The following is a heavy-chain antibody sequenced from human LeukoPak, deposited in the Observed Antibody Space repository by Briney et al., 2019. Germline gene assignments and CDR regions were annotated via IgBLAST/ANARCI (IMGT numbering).Heavy chain of an antibody. D-gene: IGHD3-10*01. CDR1: GGSISSYY. CDR3: ARVRGSGSYYNPLKYNWFDP. V-gene: IGHV4-59*13. CDR2: VYYSGST. J-gene: IGHJ5*02. Sequence: SETLSLTCTVSGGSISSYYWSWIRQPPGQGLEWVGIVYYSGSTNYNPTLKSRVTISVDTSKNQFSLKLSSVTAADTAVYYCARVRGSGSYYNPLKYNWFDPWGQGTLVTVSS.